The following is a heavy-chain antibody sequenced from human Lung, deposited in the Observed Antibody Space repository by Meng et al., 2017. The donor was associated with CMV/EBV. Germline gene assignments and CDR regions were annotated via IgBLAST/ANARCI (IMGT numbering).Heavy chain of an antibody. J-gene: IGHJ4*02. D-gene: IGHD3-3*01. CDR2: ISSSSSYI. Sequence: ESXKISXAASGFTFSSYSMNWVRQAPGKGLEWVSSISSSSSYIYYADSVKGRFTMSRDNAKNSLYLQMNSLRAEDTAVYYCARYYDFWSGYQVANYYFDYWGQGXLVTVSS. V-gene: IGHV3-21*01. CDR3: ARYYDFWSGYQVANYYFDY. CDR1: GFTFSSYS.